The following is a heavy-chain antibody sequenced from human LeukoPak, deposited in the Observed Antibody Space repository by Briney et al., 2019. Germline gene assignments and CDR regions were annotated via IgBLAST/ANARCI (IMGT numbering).Heavy chain of an antibody. Sequence: TGGYLRLSCAASGFTFSSYAMSWVRHAPGKGLEWVTTISRSGGSTYYADSVKGRFTISRDNSKNTLYLQMNSLRAEDTAVYYCAKNIVVVPAAYYFDYWGQGTLVTVSS. CDR1: GFTFSSYA. D-gene: IGHD2-2*01. J-gene: IGHJ4*02. CDR3: AKNIVVVPAAYYFDY. CDR2: ISRSGGST. V-gene: IGHV3-23*01.